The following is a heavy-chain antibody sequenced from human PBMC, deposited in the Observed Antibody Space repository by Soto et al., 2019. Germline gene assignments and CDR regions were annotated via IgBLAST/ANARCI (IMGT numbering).Heavy chain of an antibody. CDR1: GFTFSSYA. J-gene: IGHJ4*02. V-gene: IGHV3-23*01. CDR2: ISGSGGST. D-gene: IGHD6-6*01. Sequence: GGSLRLSCAASGFTFSSYAMSWVRQAPGKGLEWVSAISGSGGSTYYADSVKGWFTISRDNSKNTLYLQMNSLRAEDTAVYYCAKDVRYSSSSDGYWGQGTLVTVSS. CDR3: AKDVRYSSSSDGY.